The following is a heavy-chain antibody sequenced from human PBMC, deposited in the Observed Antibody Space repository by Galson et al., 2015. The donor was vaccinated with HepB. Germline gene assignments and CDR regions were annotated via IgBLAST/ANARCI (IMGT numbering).Heavy chain of an antibody. CDR2: FSGVNSDT. V-gene: IGHV3-23*01. D-gene: IGHD5-18*01. CDR1: GFTFSNYA. CDR3: AKDREGDTGDFDS. Sequence: SLRLSCAASGFTFSNYAMSWGRQAPGKGLEWVSTFSGVNSDTYYADSVKGRFTVSRDNSKNQVYLQMNSLRSEDTAVYYCAKDREGDTGDFDSWGQGTLVTVSS. J-gene: IGHJ4*02.